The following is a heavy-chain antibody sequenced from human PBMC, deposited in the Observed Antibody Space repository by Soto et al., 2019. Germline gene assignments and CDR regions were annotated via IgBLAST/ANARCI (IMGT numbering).Heavy chain of an antibody. V-gene: IGHV4-4*07. CDR1: GASISGFY. D-gene: IGHD1-1*01. Sequence: XETLSLTCTVSGASISGFYGSGIRKSAGKGLEWIGRIYATGTTDYNPSLKSRVMMSVDTSKKQFSLKLRSVTAADTAVYYCVRDGKKTLRDWFDPWGQGISVTVPS. CDR3: VRDGKKTLRDWFDP. CDR2: IYATGTT. J-gene: IGHJ5*02.